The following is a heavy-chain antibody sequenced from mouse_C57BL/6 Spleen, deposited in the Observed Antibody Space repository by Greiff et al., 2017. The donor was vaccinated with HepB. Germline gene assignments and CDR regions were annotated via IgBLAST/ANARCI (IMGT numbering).Heavy chain of an antibody. Sequence: QVQLQQSGPELVKPGASVKISCKASGYAFSSSWMNWVKQRPGKGLEWIGRIYPGDGDTNYNGKFKGKATLTADKSSSTAYMQLSILTSEDSAVYFCANYYGSSYGYFDVWGTGTTVTVSS. CDR3: ANYYGSSYGYFDV. J-gene: IGHJ1*03. CDR2: IYPGDGDT. V-gene: IGHV1-82*01. D-gene: IGHD1-1*01. CDR1: GYAFSSSW.